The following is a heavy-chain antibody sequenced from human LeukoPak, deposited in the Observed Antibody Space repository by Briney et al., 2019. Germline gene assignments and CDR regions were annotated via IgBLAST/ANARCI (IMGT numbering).Heavy chain of an antibody. CDR1: GYTFTSYD. J-gene: IGHJ4*02. CDR3: ARDVPAIYSTKRPVDY. V-gene: IGHV1-8*03. CDR2: MNPNSGNT. D-gene: IGHD6-13*01. Sequence: ASVKVSCKASGYTFTSYDINWVRQATGQGLEWMGWMNPNSGNTGYAQKFQGRVTITRNTSISTAYMELSSLRSEDTAVYYCARDVPAIYSTKRPVDYWGQGTLVTVSS.